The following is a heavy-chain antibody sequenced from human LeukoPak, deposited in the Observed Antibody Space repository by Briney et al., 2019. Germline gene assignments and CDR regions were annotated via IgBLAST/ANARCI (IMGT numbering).Heavy chain of an antibody. V-gene: IGHV4-31*03. CDR1: GGSISSGGYY. D-gene: IGHD5-12*01. Sequence: SETLSLTCTVSGGSISSGGYYCNWIRQHPGKGLEWLGYMYYSGSTSHHNPSLKSRLTISVDTSKNQFSLKLTSVTAADTAVYYCARQVDIVTTRGGDFDYWGQGTLVTVSS. J-gene: IGHJ4*02. CDR2: MYYSGST. CDR3: ARQVDIVTTRGGDFDY.